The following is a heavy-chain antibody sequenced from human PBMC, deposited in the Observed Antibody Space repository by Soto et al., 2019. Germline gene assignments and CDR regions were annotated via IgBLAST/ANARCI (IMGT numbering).Heavy chain of an antibody. CDR1: GYSLISFA. D-gene: IGHD1-1*01. CDR2: INTGNGNT. V-gene: IGHV1-3*04. CDR3: ARDRRNLGINWHDSKRPFDF. J-gene: IGHJ4*02. Sequence: QVQLVQSGAEVRKPGASVKVSCRASGYSLISFAMHWVRQAPGQRPEWMGWINTGNGNTEYSQNFQGRVTMTRDTSASTAYMELRSLRYEDTAVYYCARDRRNLGINWHDSKRPFDFWGQGTLVTVSS.